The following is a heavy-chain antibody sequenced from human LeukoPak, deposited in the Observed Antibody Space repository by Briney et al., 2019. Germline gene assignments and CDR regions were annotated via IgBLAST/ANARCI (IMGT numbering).Heavy chain of an antibody. Sequence: PGGSLRLSCAASGFTFNRYGMHWVRQAPGKGLEWVAGLWYDGSNQKYADSVKGRFTISRDNAKNTLYLQMNSLRDEDTAVFYCSRGSYRMDVWGQGTTVTVSS. J-gene: IGHJ6*02. CDR1: GFTFNRYG. CDR3: SRGSYRMDV. V-gene: IGHV3-33*01. CDR2: LWYDGSNQ.